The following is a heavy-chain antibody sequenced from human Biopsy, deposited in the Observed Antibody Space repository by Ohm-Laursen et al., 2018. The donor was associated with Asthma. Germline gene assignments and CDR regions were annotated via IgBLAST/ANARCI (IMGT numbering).Heavy chain of an antibody. CDR1: GYTFINYA. CDR2: INAGNGNT. D-gene: IGHD3-9*01. V-gene: IGHV1-3*01. J-gene: IGHJ3*02. Sequence: ASVKVSCKASGYTFINYAIHWVRQALGQRLEWMGWINAGNGNTKYSQKFQGRVTITRDTSATTAYMELSSLTSGDTAVYYCARTYYDFLTGQVNDAFAMWGQGTMVTVSS. CDR3: ARTYYDFLTGQVNDAFAM.